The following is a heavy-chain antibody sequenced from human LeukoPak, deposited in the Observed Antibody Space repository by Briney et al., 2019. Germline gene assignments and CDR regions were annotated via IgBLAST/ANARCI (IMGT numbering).Heavy chain of an antibody. V-gene: IGHV1-69*06. CDR1: GGTFSSYA. Sequence: SVTVSCKASGGTFSSYAISWVRQAPGQGLEWMGGIIPIFGTANYAQKFQGRVTITADKSTSTAYMELSSLRSEDTAVYYCASGGIRDCSGGSCYNYYYYMDVWGKGTTVTVSS. CDR2: IIPIFGTA. CDR3: ASGGIRDCSGGSCYNYYYYMDV. D-gene: IGHD2-15*01. J-gene: IGHJ6*03.